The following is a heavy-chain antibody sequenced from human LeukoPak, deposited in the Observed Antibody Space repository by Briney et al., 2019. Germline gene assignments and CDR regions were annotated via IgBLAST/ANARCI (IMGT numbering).Heavy chain of an antibody. CDR1: GFTFSNAW. D-gene: IGHD3-10*01. CDR2: IKSKTDGGTT. J-gene: IGHJ4*02. CDR3: ITYYATPGRGYYFDY. V-gene: IGHV3-15*01. Sequence: GGSLRLSCAASGFTFSNAWMSWVRQAPGKGLEWVGRIKSKTDGGTTDYAAPVKGRFTISRDDSKNTLYLQMNSLKTEDTAVYYCITYYATPGRGYYFDYWGQGTLVTVSS.